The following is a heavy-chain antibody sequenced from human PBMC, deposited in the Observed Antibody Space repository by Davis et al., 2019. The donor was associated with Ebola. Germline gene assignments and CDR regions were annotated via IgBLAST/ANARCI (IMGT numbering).Heavy chain of an antibody. CDR2: IRSKANSYAT. CDR3: TGTIVGATRVDY. D-gene: IGHD1-26*01. Sequence: GGSLRLSCAASGFTFSGSAMHWVHQASGKGLEWVGRIRSKANSYATAYAASVKGRFTISRDDSKNTAYLQMNSLKTEDTAVYYCTGTIVGATRVDYWGQGTLVTVSS. CDR1: GFTFSGSA. J-gene: IGHJ4*02. V-gene: IGHV3-73*01.